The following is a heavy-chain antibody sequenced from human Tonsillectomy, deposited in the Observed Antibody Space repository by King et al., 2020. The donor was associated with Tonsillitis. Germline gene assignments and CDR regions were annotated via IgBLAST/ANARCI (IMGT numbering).Heavy chain of an antibody. J-gene: IGHJ6*04. V-gene: IGHV4-61*02. CDR1: GGSISSGSYY. CDR3: ARDQYYDFWSGYPSMDV. Sequence: QLQESGPGLVKPSQTLSLTCTVSGGSISSGSYYWRWIRQPAGKGLEWIGRVYTSGSTNYNPSLTSRVTMSVDTSQNQFSLKLSSVTAADTAVYYCARDQYYDFWSGYPSMDVWGKGTTVTVSS. CDR2: VYTSGST. D-gene: IGHD3-3*01.